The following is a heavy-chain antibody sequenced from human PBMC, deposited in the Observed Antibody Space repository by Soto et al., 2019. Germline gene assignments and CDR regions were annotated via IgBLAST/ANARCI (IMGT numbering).Heavy chain of an antibody. V-gene: IGHV3-33*01. J-gene: IGHJ4*02. Sequence: PGGSLRLSHAASGFTFSSYGMHWVRQAPGKGLEWVAVIWYDGSNKYYADSVKGRFTISRDNSKNTLYLQMNSLRAEDTAVYYCAREALEGAPFDYWGQGTLVTVSS. CDR2: IWYDGSNK. CDR1: GFTFSSYG. D-gene: IGHD1-26*01. CDR3: AREALEGAPFDY.